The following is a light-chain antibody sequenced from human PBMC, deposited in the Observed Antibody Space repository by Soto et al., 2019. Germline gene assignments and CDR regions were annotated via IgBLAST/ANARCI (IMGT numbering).Light chain of an antibody. CDR3: QQSSFTPYT. Sequence: DIQMTQSPSSLSASVGDRVSITCRASQSIISYLNWYQQKPGKAPTLLIYAASILQSGVPARFSGSGSGTDFTLDISRLQPEDFAIYYCQQSSFTPYTFGQGTKLEIK. J-gene: IGKJ2*01. V-gene: IGKV1-39*01. CDR1: QSIISY. CDR2: AAS.